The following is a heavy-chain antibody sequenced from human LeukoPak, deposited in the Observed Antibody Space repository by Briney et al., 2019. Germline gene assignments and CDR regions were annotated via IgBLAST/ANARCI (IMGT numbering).Heavy chain of an antibody. CDR1: GVSFSGYY. J-gene: IGHJ4*02. Sequence: NTSETLSLTCAVYGVSFSGYYWSWIRQPPGKGLEWIGEINHSGSTNYNPSLKSRVTISVDTSKNQFSLKLSSVTAADTAVYYCTRHGSYSHGFWGQGALVTVAS. CDR3: TRHGSYSHGF. V-gene: IGHV4-34*01. D-gene: IGHD3-10*01. CDR2: INHSGST.